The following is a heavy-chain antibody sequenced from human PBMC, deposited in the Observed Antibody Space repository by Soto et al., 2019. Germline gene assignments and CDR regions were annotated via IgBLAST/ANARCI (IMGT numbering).Heavy chain of an antibody. CDR1: GFTFSSYW. Sequence: PGGSLRLSCAGSGFTFSSYWMNWVRQAPGKGMEWVSYISSSSSTIYYADSVKGRFTISRDNAKNSLYLQMNSLRAEDTAVFYCARSEQWLVYAFDIWGQGTMVTVSS. J-gene: IGHJ3*02. CDR2: ISSSSSTI. D-gene: IGHD6-19*01. CDR3: ARSEQWLVYAFDI. V-gene: IGHV3-48*01.